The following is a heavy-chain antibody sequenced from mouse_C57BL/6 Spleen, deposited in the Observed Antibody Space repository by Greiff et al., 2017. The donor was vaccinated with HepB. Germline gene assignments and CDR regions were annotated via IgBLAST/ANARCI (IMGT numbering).Heavy chain of an antibody. CDR2: IRLKSDNYAT. CDR1: GFTFSNYW. V-gene: IGHV6-3*01. CDR3: TGGSPPYWYFDV. Sequence: DVKLVESGGGLVQPGGSMKLSCVASGFTFSNYWMNWVRQSPEKGLEWVAQIRLKSDNYATHYAESVKGRFTISRDDSKSSVYLQMNNLRAEDTGIYYCTGGSPPYWYFDVWGTGTTVTVSS. D-gene: IGHD1-1*01. J-gene: IGHJ1*03.